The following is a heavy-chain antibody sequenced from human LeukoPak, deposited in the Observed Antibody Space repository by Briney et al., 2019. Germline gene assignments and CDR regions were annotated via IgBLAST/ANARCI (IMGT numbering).Heavy chain of an antibody. CDR1: GGSFSSYY. V-gene: IGHV4-34*01. CDR2: INHSGST. J-gene: IGHJ4*02. Sequence: SETLSLTCAVYGGSFSSYYWSWIRQPPGKGLEWIGEINHSGSTNYNPSLKSRVTISVDTSKNQFSLKLSSVTAADTAVYYCARGRRFLEWLSLFDYWGQGTLVTVCS. D-gene: IGHD3-3*01. CDR3: ARGRRFLEWLSLFDY.